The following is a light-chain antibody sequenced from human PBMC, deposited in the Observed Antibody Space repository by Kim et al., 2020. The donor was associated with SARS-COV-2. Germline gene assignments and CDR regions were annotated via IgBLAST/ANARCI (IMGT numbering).Light chain of an antibody. CDR2: KAS. J-gene: IGKJ4*01. V-gene: IGKV1-5*03. Sequence: DIQMTQSPSTLSASVGDRVTITCRASQSISTWLAWYQQKPGKAPKLLTYKASSLESGVPSRFSGSGSGTEFTLTISSLQPDDFATYYCQQYHRYSTFGGGTKVEIK. CDR3: QQYHRYST. CDR1: QSISTW.